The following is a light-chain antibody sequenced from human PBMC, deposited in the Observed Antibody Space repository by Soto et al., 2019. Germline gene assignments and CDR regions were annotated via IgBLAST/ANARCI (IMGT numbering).Light chain of an antibody. Sequence: EVVMTQSPGILSVSPGERSSLSCRASQSVSGNLAWYQQTPGQAPRLLIHGASTTATGIPARFSGSGSGTDFTLTISSLQTEDCGFYYCQQYNDWPRTFGQGTKVEIK. J-gene: IGKJ1*01. CDR2: GAS. CDR1: QSVSGN. CDR3: QQYNDWPRT. V-gene: IGKV3-15*01.